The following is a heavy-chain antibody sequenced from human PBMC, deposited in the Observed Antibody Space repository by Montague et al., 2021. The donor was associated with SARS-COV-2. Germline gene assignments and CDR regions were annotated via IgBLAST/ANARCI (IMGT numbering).Heavy chain of an antibody. J-gene: IGHJ4*02. CDR1: GFTFGGCD. Sequence: SLRLSCAASGFTFGGCDMNWVRQAPGKGLEWVSAIGIGGDTYYLGSVKGRFIISRENAKNSLYLQMNSLRVGDTAVYYCARGGEWSSSSLPDYWGQGTLVTVSS. V-gene: IGHV3-13*04. D-gene: IGHD6-6*01. CDR3: ARGGEWSSSSLPDY. CDR2: IGIGGDT.